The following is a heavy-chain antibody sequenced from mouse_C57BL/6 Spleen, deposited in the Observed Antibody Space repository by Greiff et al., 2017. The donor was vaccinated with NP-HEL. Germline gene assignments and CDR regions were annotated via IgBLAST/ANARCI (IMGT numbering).Heavy chain of an antibody. CDR2: ISSGSSTI. J-gene: IGHJ2*01. V-gene: IGHV5-17*01. Sequence: EVKLVESGGGLVKPGGSLKLSCAASGFTFSDYGMHWVRQAPEKGLEWVAYISSGSSTIYYADTVKGRFTIPRENAKNTLFLQMTSLRSEDTAMYYCAREYYGSIDYCGQGTTLTVSS. CDR3: AREYYGSIDY. CDR1: GFTFSDYG. D-gene: IGHD1-1*01.